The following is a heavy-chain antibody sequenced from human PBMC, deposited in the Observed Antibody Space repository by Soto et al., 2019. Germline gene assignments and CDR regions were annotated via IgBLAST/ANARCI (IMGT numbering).Heavy chain of an antibody. Sequence: EVQLVESGGDLVQPGGSLRLSCVASGFTFNTYWMSWVRQAPGKGLEWVANIKEDGSDTYDVDSVKGRFTISRDNAKNLLYLQMNSLGAGDTAMYYCARFTRGSSGDYWGQGTLVTVSS. CDR1: GFTFNTYW. J-gene: IGHJ4*02. D-gene: IGHD6-25*01. CDR3: ARFTRGSSGDY. CDR2: IKEDGSDT. V-gene: IGHV3-7*01.